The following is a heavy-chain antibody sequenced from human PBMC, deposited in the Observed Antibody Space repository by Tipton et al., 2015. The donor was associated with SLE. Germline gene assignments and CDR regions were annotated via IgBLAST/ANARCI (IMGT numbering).Heavy chain of an antibody. CDR1: GFTFSSYG. Sequence: SLRLSCAASGFTFSSYGMHWVRQAPGKGLEWVAFIRYDGSNKYYADSVKGRFTISRDNSKNTLYLQMNSLRAEDTAVYYCAKDTIAVAARGDYWGQGTLVTVFS. D-gene: IGHD6-19*01. V-gene: IGHV3-30*02. CDR3: AKDTIAVAARGDY. J-gene: IGHJ4*02. CDR2: IRYDGSNK.